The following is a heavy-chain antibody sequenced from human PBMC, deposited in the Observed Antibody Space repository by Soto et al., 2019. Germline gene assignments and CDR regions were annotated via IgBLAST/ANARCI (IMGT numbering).Heavy chain of an antibody. J-gene: IGHJ3*02. V-gene: IGHV3-33*01. CDR2: IWYDGSNK. CDR1: GFTFSSYG. CDR3: ALDYYDCRGSSAFPI. D-gene: IGHD3-22*01. Sequence: QVQLVESGGGVVQPGRSLRLSCAASGFTFSSYGMHWVRQAPGKGLEWVAVIWYDGSNKYYADSLKGRFTISRDNSKNTLYLQMNSLSAEDTSVYYCALDYYDCRGSSAFPIWCQGTPVPVSS.